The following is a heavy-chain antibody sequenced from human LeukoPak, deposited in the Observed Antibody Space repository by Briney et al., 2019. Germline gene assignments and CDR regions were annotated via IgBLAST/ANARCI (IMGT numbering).Heavy chain of an antibody. J-gene: IGHJ4*02. D-gene: IGHD2-2*01. Sequence: GGSLRLSCAASGFTVSSNYMSWVRQAPGKGLEWVSVIYSGGSTYYADSVKGRFTISRDNSKNTLYLQMNSLRAGDTAVYYCARAGRVVPDDYWGQGTLVTVSS. CDR3: ARAGRVVPDDY. CDR2: IYSGGST. CDR1: GFTVSSNY. V-gene: IGHV3-66*02.